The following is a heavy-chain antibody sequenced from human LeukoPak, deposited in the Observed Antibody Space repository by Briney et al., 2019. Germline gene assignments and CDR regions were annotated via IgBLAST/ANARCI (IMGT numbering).Heavy chain of an antibody. CDR1: GGSISSGGYY. CDR2: IYYSGST. D-gene: IGHD3-22*01. V-gene: IGHV4-31*03. J-gene: IGHJ4*02. CDR3: ARGYDSSGYFDY. Sequence: HPSETLSLTCTVSGGSISSGGYYWSWIRRHPGKGREWIGYIYYSGSTYYNPSLKSRVTISVDTSKNQFSLNLSSVTAADTAVYYCARGYDSSGYFDYWGQGTLVTVSS.